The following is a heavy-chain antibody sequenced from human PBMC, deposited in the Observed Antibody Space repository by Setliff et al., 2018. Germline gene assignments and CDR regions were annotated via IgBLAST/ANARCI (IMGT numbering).Heavy chain of an antibody. J-gene: IGHJ4*02. V-gene: IGHV4-4*07. Sequence: SETLSLTCTVSGGSISYNYWSWIRQPAGKGLQWIGRINTSGSTKYNPSLKSRVTVSVDTSKNQFSLKLSAVTAADTAVYYCARDVGGEGYFDSWGQGTLVTAPQ. CDR3: ARDVGGEGYFDS. CDR2: INTSGST. D-gene: IGHD3-10*01. CDR1: GGSISYNY.